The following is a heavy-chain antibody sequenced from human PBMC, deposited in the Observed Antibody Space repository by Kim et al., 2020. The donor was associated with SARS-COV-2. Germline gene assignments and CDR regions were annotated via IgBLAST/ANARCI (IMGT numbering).Heavy chain of an antibody. J-gene: IGHJ4*02. CDR2: ISSSGSTI. D-gene: IGHD3-9*01. Sequence: GGSLRLSCAASGFTFSSYEMNWVRQAPGKGLEWVSYISSSGSTIYYADSVKGRFTISRDNAKNSLYLQMNSLRAEDTAVYYCARGRSVILRYFDWYGYFDYWGQGTLVTVSS. V-gene: IGHV3-48*03. CDR3: ARGRSVILRYFDWYGYFDY. CDR1: GFTFSSYE.